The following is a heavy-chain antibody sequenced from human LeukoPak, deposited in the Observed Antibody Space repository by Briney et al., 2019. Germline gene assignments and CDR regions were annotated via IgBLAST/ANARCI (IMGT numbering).Heavy chain of an antibody. D-gene: IGHD6-6*01. CDR3: ARDLGSSSSH. CDR2: IYSGGST. CDR1: GFTVSSNY. J-gene: IGHJ4*02. Sequence: GGSLRLSCAPSGFTVSSNYMSWVRQAPGKGLEWVSVIYSGGSTYYADSVKGRFTISRHNSKNTLYLQMNSLRAEDTAVYYCARDLGSSSSHWGQGTLVTVSS. V-gene: IGHV3-53*04.